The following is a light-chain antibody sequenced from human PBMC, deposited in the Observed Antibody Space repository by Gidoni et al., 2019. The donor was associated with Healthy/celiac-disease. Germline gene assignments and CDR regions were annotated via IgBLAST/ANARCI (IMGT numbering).Light chain of an antibody. J-gene: IGKJ4*01. Sequence: DLQMSRSPSSLSASVGDRVTITCRASQSISSYLNWYQQKPGKAPKLLIYAASSLQSGVPSRFSGSGSGTDFTRNSSSLQPEDLGTYYWQQSYSTPRTFGGGTKVEIK. CDR2: AAS. CDR3: QQSYSTPRT. V-gene: IGKV1-39*01. CDR1: QSISSY.